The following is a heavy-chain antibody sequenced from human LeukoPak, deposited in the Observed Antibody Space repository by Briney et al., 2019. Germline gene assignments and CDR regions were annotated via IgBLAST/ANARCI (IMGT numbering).Heavy chain of an antibody. Sequence: GESLKISCKGSGYSFTSYWIAWVRQMPGRGPEWMGIIYPGDSDTRYSPSFQGQVTISADKSISTAYLQWSSLKASDTAIYYCARSSIVGATGSYFDFWGQGTLVTVSS. J-gene: IGHJ4*02. D-gene: IGHD1-26*01. CDR3: ARSSIVGATGSYFDF. V-gene: IGHV5-51*01. CDR2: IYPGDSDT. CDR1: GYSFTSYW.